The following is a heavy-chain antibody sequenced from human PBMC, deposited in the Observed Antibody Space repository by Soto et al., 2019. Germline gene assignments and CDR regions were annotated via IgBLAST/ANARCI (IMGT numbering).Heavy chain of an antibody. D-gene: IGHD6-19*01. Sequence: ASVKVSCKTSGYTFSNYGINWVRQAPGQGLEWMGWISGYNGNTNYAQTVQGRVTMTTDTTTGTVYMELRSLKSDDTAIYYCSRFIMVGGWFDPNYYHGMDVWGQGTTVTVSS. CDR2: ISGYNGNT. CDR1: GYTFSNYG. CDR3: SRFIMVGGWFDPNYYHGMDV. J-gene: IGHJ6*02. V-gene: IGHV1-18*01.